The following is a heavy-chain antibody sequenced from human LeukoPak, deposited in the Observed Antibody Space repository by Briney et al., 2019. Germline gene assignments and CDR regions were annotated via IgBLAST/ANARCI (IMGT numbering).Heavy chain of an antibody. J-gene: IGHJ5*02. D-gene: IGHD3-3*01. CDR3: ARDKGEAYDFWSGYPHWFDP. CDR2: IYSGGGT. Sequence: GGSLRLSCAASGFTVSSNYMSWVRQAPGKGLEWVSVIYSGGGTYYADSVKGRFTISRDNSKNTLYLQMNSLRAEDTAVYYCARDKGEAYDFWSGYPHWFDPWGQGTLVTVSS. CDR1: GFTVSSNY. V-gene: IGHV3-66*01.